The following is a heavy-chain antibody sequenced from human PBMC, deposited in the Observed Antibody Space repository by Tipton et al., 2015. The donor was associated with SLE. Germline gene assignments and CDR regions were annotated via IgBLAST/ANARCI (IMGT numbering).Heavy chain of an antibody. V-gene: IGHV4-39*07. CDR1: GVSISRSHYY. CDR3: AMDSAVNFWYFDR. D-gene: IGHD3/OR15-3a*01. J-gene: IGHJ2*01. Sequence: TLSLTRTVSGVSISRSHYYWDWFRQPPGTGLEGLGRIYSSGGTYYNPSLKSRVTVSVATSKNQFSLRLTSVTAADTAMNYCAMDSAVNFWYFDRWGRGTLGTV. CDR2: IYSSGGT.